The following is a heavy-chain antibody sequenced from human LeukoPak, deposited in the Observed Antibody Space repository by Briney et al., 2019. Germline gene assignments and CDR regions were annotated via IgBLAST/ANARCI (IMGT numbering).Heavy chain of an antibody. CDR3: ARALSGSYQFYYFDY. J-gene: IGHJ4*02. V-gene: IGHV1-8*03. CDR2: MNPNSGNT. CDR1: GYTFSNYD. Sequence: ASVKVSCKASGYTFSNYDINWVRQATGQGLEWMGWMNPNSGNTGYAQKFQGRVTITRDTSIRTAYMELSSLTSEDTAVYYCARALSGSYQFYYFDYWGQGTLVTVSS. D-gene: IGHD1-26*01.